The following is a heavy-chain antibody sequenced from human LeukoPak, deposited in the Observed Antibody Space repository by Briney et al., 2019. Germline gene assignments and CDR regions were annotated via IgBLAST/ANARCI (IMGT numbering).Heavy chain of an antibody. J-gene: IGHJ6*02. CDR1: GFTFGDHA. Sequence: GGSLRLSCTGSGFTFGDHAMSWVRQAPGKGLEWVGFIRSKAYRGTTEYAASVKGRFTISRDDSASIAYLQMNSLKTEDTAVYYCARGPIQLWIHNAMDVWGQGTMVTVSS. D-gene: IGHD1-1*01. CDR3: ARGPIQLWIHNAMDV. CDR2: IRSKAYRGTT. V-gene: IGHV3-49*04.